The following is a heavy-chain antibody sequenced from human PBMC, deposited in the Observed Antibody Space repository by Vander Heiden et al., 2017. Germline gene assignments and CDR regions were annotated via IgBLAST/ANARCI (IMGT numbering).Heavy chain of an antibody. CDR1: GFTFRSSA. Sequence: EVQLLESGGGLVQPGGSLRLSCAASGFTFRSSAMSWVRQAPGKGLEWVSAISGSGGSTYYADSVKGRFTISRDNSKNTLYLQMNSLRAEDTAVYYCAKNGLLWFGESTDAFDIWGQGTMVTVSS. V-gene: IGHV3-23*01. D-gene: IGHD3-10*01. CDR2: ISGSGGST. CDR3: AKNGLLWFGESTDAFDI. J-gene: IGHJ3*02.